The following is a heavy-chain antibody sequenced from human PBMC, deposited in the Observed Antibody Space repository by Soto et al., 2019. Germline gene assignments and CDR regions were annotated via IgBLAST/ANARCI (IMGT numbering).Heavy chain of an antibody. D-gene: IGHD4-17*01. CDR1: GGTFSSYT. CDR2: IIPILGIA. Sequence: QVQLVQSGAEVKKPGSSVKVSCKASGGTFSSYTISWVRQAPRQGLEWMGRIIPILGIANYAQKFQGRVTITADKSTSTAYMELSSLRSEDTAVYYCARGTTVTTEDYWGQGTLVTVSS. V-gene: IGHV1-69*02. CDR3: ARGTTVTTEDY. J-gene: IGHJ4*02.